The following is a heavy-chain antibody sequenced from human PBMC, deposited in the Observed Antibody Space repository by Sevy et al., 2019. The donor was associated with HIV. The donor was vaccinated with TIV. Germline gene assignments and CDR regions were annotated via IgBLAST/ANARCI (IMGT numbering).Heavy chain of an antibody. CDR1: GGSISRNSYH. Sequence: SETLSLTCTVSGGSISRNSYHWGWIRQPPGKGLEWIGSIYYSGSTYYNPSLESRVTISVDTSKIQFYLMVTSVTAADTGLYYCARHWGGSIDYWGQGALVTVSS. D-gene: IGHD3-3*01. V-gene: IGHV4-39*01. CDR2: IYYSGST. CDR3: ARHWGGSIDY. J-gene: IGHJ4*02.